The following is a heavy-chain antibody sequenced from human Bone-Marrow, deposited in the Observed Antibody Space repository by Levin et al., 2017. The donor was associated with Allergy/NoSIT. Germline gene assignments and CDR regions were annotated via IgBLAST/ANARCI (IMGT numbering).Heavy chain of an antibody. CDR2: INDRGSA. Sequence: ASETLSLTCAVYGGSLSHYYWSWIRHSPGKGLEWIGEINDRGSATYNPSLKSRVTISVDTSKNQFSLKVRSVTAADTAVYYCARPLDCSSTTCSGPMLIWGQGNLVIVSS. V-gene: IGHV4-34*01. CDR3: ARPLDCSSTTCSGPMLI. J-gene: IGHJ4*02. D-gene: IGHD2-2*01. CDR1: GGSLSHYY.